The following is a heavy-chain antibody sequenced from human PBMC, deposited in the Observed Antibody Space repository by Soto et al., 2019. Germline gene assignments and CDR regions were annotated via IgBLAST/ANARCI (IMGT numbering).Heavy chain of an antibody. J-gene: IGHJ6*02. V-gene: IGHV1-46*01. D-gene: IGHD6-6*01. CDR1: GYTFTSYY. CDR3: ARDVSSSSGSAYYYGMDV. Sequence: ASVKGSCKASGYTFTSYYMHWVRQAPGQGLEWMGIINPSGGSTSYAQKFQGRVTMTRDTSTSTVYMELSSLRSEDTAVYYCARDVSSSSGSAYYYGMDVWGQGTTVTVSS. CDR2: INPSGGST.